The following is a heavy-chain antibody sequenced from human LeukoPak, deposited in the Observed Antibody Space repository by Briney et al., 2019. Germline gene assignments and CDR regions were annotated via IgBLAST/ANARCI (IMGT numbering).Heavy chain of an antibody. D-gene: IGHD3-22*01. CDR3: ACLTTADAFDI. CDR2: IYNSGST. CDR1: GGSISSYY. Sequence: SETLSLTCTVSGGSISSYYWSWIRQPPGKGLEWIGYIYNSGSTNYNPSLKSRVTISVDTSKNQFSLKLSSVTAADTAVYYCACLTTADAFDIWGQGTMVTVSS. V-gene: IGHV4-59*01. J-gene: IGHJ3*02.